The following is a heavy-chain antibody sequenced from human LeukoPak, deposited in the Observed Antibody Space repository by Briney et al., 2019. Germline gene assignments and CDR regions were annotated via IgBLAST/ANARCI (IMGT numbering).Heavy chain of an antibody. J-gene: IGHJ4*02. CDR1: GGSISSYY. CDR3: ASGCSGGSCYSGALSS. V-gene: IGHV4-59*08. CDR2: IYYSGSI. Sequence: SETLSLTCTVSGGSISSYYWSWIRQPPGKGLEWIGYIYYSGSINYNPSLKSRVTISVDTSKNQFSLKLSSVTAADTAVYYCASGCSGGSCYSGALSSWGQGTLVTVSS. D-gene: IGHD2-15*01.